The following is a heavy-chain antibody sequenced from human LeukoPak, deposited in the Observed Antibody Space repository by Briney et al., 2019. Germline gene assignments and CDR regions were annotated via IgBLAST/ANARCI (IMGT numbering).Heavy chain of an antibody. Sequence: SETLSLTCTVSGGSISSYYWSWIRQPAGKGLEWIGRIYTSGSTNYNPSLKSRVTMSVDTSENQFSLKLSSVTAADTAVYYCARDLSKLAHDAFDIWGQGTMVTVSS. CDR1: GGSISSYY. V-gene: IGHV4-4*07. CDR2: IYTSGST. J-gene: IGHJ3*02. CDR3: ARDLSKLAHDAFDI. D-gene: IGHD6-6*01.